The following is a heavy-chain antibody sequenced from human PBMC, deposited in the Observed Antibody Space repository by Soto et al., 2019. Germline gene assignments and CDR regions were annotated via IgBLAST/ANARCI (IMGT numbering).Heavy chain of an antibody. D-gene: IGHD1-1*01. CDR3: AKDKPGTTAFDI. J-gene: IGHJ3*02. Sequence: GGSLRLSCAGSGFTFRSYAMSWVRQAPGKGLEWVSAISESGGSTYYADSVKGRFTISRDNSKNTLYLQMNSLRAEDTAAYYCAKDKPGTTAFDIWGRGTLGTV. V-gene: IGHV3-23*01. CDR2: ISESGGST. CDR1: GFTFRSYA.